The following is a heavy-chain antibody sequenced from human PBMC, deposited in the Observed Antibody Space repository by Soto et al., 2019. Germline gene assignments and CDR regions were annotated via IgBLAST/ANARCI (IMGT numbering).Heavy chain of an antibody. CDR1: GGTFSSYA. Sequence: SVKVSCKASGGTFSSYAISWVRQAPGQGLEWMGGIIPIFGTANYAQKFQGRVTITADESTSTAYMELSSLRSEDTAVYYCAREGTGGSSMDVWGQGTTVTVSS. J-gene: IGHJ6*02. CDR2: IIPIFGTA. D-gene: IGHD3-10*01. CDR3: AREGTGGSSMDV. V-gene: IGHV1-69*13.